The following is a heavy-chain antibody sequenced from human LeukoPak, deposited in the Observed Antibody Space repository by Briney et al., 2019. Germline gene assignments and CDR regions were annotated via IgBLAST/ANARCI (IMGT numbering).Heavy chain of an antibody. V-gene: IGHV3-53*01. CDR3: ARDRIIQLPPAYYYYGMDV. Sequence: GGSLRLSCAASGFTVSSNYMSWVRQAPGKGLEWVSVIYSGGSTYYADSVKGRFTISRDNSKNTLYLQMNSLRAEDTAVYYCARDRIIQLPPAYYYYGMDVWGQGTTVTVSS. CDR2: IYSGGST. D-gene: IGHD3-16*01. CDR1: GFTVSSNY. J-gene: IGHJ6*02.